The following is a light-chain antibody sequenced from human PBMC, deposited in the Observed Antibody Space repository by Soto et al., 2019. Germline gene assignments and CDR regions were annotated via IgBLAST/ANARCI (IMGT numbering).Light chain of an antibody. CDR3: GTWDNILTTYV. CDR2: DNY. J-gene: IGLJ1*01. CDR1: SSNIGNNY. Sequence: QSVLTQPPSVSAAPGQKVTISCSGSSSNIGNNYVSWYQQLPGTAPKLLISDNYKRPSGIPDRFSGSKSGTSATLAITGLQTGDEADYYCGTWDNILTTYVFGSATKVPS. V-gene: IGLV1-51*01.